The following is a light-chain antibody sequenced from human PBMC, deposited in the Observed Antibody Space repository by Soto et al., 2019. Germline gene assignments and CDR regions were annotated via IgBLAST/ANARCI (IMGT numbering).Light chain of an antibody. V-gene: IGLV2-14*01. CDR2: QVF. J-gene: IGLJ1*01. CDR3: SSYTTSSSYV. Sequence: QSVLTQPASLSGTPGQSITMSCTGTSSDVGGYDYVSWYQQHPGEVPKLLIYQVFSRASGVSNRFSGSKSGNTASLTISGLQADDEADYYCSSYTTSSSYVFGTGTKLTVL. CDR1: SSDVGGYDY.